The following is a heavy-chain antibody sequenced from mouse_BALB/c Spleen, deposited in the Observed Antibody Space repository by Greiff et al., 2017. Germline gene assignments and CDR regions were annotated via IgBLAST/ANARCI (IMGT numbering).Heavy chain of an antibody. D-gene: IGHD2-4*01. V-gene: IGHV1-4*01. J-gene: IGHJ2*01. CDR1: GYTFTSYT. CDR2: INPSSGYT. CDR3: AREQLSGLRRVYYAMDY. Sequence: VQLQQSGAELARPGASVKMSCKASGYTFTSYTMHWVKQRPGQGLEWIGYINPSSGYTNYNQKFKDKATLTADKSSSTAYMQLSSLTSEDSAVYYCAREQLSGLRRVYYAMDYWGQGTTLTVSS.